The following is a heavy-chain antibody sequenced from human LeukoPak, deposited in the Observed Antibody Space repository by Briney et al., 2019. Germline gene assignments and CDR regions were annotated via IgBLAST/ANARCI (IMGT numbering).Heavy chain of an antibody. CDR1: GFTFSSYW. CDR3: ATGYSYGYPPARRLSFDY. D-gene: IGHD5-18*01. Sequence: GGSLRLSCAASGFTFSSYWMSWVRQAPGKGLEWVANIKQDGSEKYYVDSVKGRFTISRDNAKHSLYLHMNSLRAEDTAVYYCATGYSYGYPPARRLSFDYWGQGTLVTVSS. V-gene: IGHV3-7*01. CDR2: IKQDGSEK. J-gene: IGHJ4*02.